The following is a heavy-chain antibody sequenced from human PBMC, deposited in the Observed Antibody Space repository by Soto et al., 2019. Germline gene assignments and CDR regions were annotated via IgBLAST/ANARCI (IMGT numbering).Heavy chain of an antibody. CDR3: ARVRYYGSGSLYYYYGMDV. Sequence: ASVKVSCKASGGTFSSYAISWVRQAPGQGLEWMGGIIPIFGTANYAQKFQGRVTITADESASTAYMELSSLRSEDTAVHYCARVRYYGSGSLYYYYGMDVWGQGTTVTVSS. V-gene: IGHV1-69*13. CDR1: GGTFSSYA. D-gene: IGHD3-10*01. CDR2: IIPIFGTA. J-gene: IGHJ6*02.